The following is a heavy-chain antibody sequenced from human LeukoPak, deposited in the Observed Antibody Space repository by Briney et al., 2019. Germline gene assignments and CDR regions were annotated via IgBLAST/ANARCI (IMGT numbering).Heavy chain of an antibody. CDR1: GFTVSSKY. CDR3: ATIPYSSDSYYYFDY. D-gene: IGHD2-21*01. J-gene: IGHJ4*02. V-gene: IGHV3-66*01. Sequence: GGSLRLSCAASGFTVSSKYMSWVRQAPGKGLEWVSIIYSGGSTDYADSVKGRSTISRDNSKNTLYLQMNSLRVEDTAVYYCATIPYSSDSYYYFDYWGQGTLVTVSS. CDR2: IYSGGST.